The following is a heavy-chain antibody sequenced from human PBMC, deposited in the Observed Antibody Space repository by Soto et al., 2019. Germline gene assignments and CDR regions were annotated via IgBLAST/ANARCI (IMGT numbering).Heavy chain of an antibody. V-gene: IGHV1-24*01. D-gene: IGHD3-16*01. Sequence: ASVKVSFKVSGYTLTELSMHWVRRAPGKGLEWMGGFDPEDGETIYAQKFQGRVTMTEDTSTDTAYMELSSLRSEDTAVYYCATWGGMPVNWFEPWGQGTLVTVSS. CDR2: FDPEDGET. J-gene: IGHJ5*02. CDR3: ATWGGMPVNWFEP. CDR1: GYTLTELS.